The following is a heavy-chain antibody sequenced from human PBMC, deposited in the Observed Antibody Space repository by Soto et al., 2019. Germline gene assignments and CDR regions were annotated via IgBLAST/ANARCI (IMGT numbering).Heavy chain of an antibody. V-gene: IGHV4-59*11. J-gene: IGHJ5*02. Sequence: QVQLQESGPRLVKASETLSLTCTVSGTSTTGHFWSWMRQPPGKGLEWIGYGYYSGSTLYNPSLKSRVTISLDTSKNHFSLRLSSVTSADTAVYYCARGVYLSLVRTGWFDPWGQGTLVTVSS. D-gene: IGHD3-10*01. CDR1: GTSTTGHF. CDR3: ARGVYLSLVRTGWFDP. CDR2: GYYSGST.